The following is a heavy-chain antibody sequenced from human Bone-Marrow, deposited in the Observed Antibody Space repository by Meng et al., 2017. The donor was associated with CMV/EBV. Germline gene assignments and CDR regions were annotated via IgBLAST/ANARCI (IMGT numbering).Heavy chain of an antibody. CDR1: GFTFDDYG. Sequence: GGSLRLSCAASGFTFDDYGMNWVRQAPGKGLEWVSGINWNGGSKGYADSVKGRFTISRDNAKNSLYLQMNSLRAEDTALYYCGRGGGLRFRDYWGQGTLVTVSS. J-gene: IGHJ4*02. CDR3: GRGGGLRFRDY. V-gene: IGHV3-20*04. CDR2: INWNGGSK. D-gene: IGHD5-12*01.